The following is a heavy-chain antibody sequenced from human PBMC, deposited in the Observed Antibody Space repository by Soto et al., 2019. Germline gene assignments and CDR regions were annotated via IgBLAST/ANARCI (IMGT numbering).Heavy chain of an antibody. J-gene: IGHJ4*02. CDR3: ATEVERVGATTWLAGFDY. CDR1: GYTLTELS. CDR2: FDPEDGET. D-gene: IGHD1-26*01. V-gene: IGHV1-24*01. Sequence: QVQLVQSGAEVKKPGASVKVSCKVSGYTLTELSMHWVRQAPGKGLEWMGGFDPEDGETIYAQKFQGRVTMTEDTSTDTAYMELSSLRYEDPAVYYCATEVERVGATTWLAGFDYWGQGTLVTVSS.